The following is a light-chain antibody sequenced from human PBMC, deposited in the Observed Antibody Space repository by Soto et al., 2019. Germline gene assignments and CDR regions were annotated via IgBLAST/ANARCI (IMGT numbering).Light chain of an antibody. V-gene: IGKV3-20*01. CDR3: QQFGTSSLVT. J-gene: IGKJ3*01. CDR2: AAS. CDR1: QSVSSNY. Sequence: ESVLTQSPGTLSLSPGERATLSCRASQSVSSNYLAWYQQKPGQAPRLLIYAASSRATGIPARFSGSGSGTDFILTISRVEPEDFAVYYCQQFGTSSLVTFGPGTKVDIK.